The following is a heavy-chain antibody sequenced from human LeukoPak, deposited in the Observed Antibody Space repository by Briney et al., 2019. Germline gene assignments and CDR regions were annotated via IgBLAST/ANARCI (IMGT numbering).Heavy chain of an antibody. J-gene: IGHJ6*03. CDR1: GFIFSSYS. Sequence: GGSQRLSYAASGFIFSSYSMNWVRQAPGKGLEWLSYISSSSTTIYYADSVKGRFTISRDNAKNSLYLQMNSLKAEDTAVYYCARNRFPITGTTNNYYYMDVWGKGTTVTVSS. V-gene: IGHV3-48*04. D-gene: IGHD1-7*01. CDR2: ISSSSTTI. CDR3: ARNRFPITGTTNNYYYMDV.